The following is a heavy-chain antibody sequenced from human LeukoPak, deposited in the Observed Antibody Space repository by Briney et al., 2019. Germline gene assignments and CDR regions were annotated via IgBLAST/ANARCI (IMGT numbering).Heavy chain of an antibody. CDR2: IRYDGSNK. CDR1: GLTFSSYG. CDR3: AKDAHPRYSSGWYCFDY. Sequence: PGGSLRLSCAASGLTFSSYGMHWVRQAPGKGLEWVAFIRYDGSNKYYADSVKGRFTISRDNSKNTLYLQMNSLRAEDTAVYYCAKDAHPRYSSGWYCFDYWGQGTLVAVSS. V-gene: IGHV3-30*02. D-gene: IGHD6-19*01. J-gene: IGHJ4*02.